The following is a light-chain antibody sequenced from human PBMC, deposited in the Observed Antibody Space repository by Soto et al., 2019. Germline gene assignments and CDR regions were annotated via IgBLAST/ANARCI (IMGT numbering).Light chain of an antibody. CDR1: SRDVGGYNY. V-gene: IGLV2-14*01. CDR3: SSYTSSSTLV. CDR2: EVS. Sequence: QSVLTQPASVSGSPGQSITISCTGTSRDVGGYNYVSWYQQHPGKAPKLMIYEVSNRPSGVSNRFSGSKSGNTASLTISGRQAEDEADYYCSSYTSSSTLVFGGGTKLTVL. J-gene: IGLJ2*01.